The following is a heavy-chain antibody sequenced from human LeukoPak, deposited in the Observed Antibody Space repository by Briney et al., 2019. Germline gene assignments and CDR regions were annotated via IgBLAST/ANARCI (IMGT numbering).Heavy chain of an antibody. V-gene: IGHV1-8*01. CDR3: ARGSQTIITTFCDN. CDR1: GYTFSNYD. Sequence: ASVKVSCKASGYTFSNYDINWVRQATGQGLEWMGWMNPNSGNTGYAQKFQGRVTMTRDTSIKTAYMELSSLRSDDTAVYYCARGSQTIITTFCDNWGQGTLVTVSS. D-gene: IGHD3-22*01. CDR2: MNPNSGNT. J-gene: IGHJ4*02.